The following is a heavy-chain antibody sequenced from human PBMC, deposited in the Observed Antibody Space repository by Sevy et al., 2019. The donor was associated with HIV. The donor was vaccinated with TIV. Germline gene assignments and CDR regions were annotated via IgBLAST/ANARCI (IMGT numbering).Heavy chain of an antibody. Sequence: GGSLRLSCAASGFTFSSYWMSWVRQAPGKGLEWVANIKQDGSEKYYVDSVKGRFTISRDKATDSLYLQMNSLRAEYTAVYYCAADYYSDYMGVWGKGTTVTVSS. CDR2: IKQDGSEK. CDR1: GFTFSSYW. V-gene: IGHV3-7*01. J-gene: IGHJ6*03. CDR3: AADYYSDYMGV.